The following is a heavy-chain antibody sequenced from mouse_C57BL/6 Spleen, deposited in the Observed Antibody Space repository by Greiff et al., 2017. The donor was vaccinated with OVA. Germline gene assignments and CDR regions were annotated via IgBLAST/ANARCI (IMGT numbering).Heavy chain of an antibody. Sequence: VQLQQSGTVLARPGASVKMSCKTSGYTFTSYWMHWVKQRPGQGLEWIGAIYPGNSDTSYNQKFKGKAKLTAVTSASTAYMELSSLTHEDSAVYYCTREDPYYSPWFAYWGQGTLVTVSA. CDR2: IYPGNSDT. J-gene: IGHJ3*01. D-gene: IGHD2-12*01. CDR3: TREDPYYSPWFAY. CDR1: GYTFTSYW. V-gene: IGHV1-5*01.